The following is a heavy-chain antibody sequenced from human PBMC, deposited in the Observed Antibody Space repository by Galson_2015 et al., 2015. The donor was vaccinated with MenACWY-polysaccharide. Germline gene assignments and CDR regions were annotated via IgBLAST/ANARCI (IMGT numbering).Heavy chain of an antibody. CDR1: GFTFSSFW. J-gene: IGHJ4*02. Sequence: SLRLSCAASGFTFSSFWMSWARQAPGEGLEWVASVNQDGGAKYYVDSVKGRFTVSRDNAKNSLYLQMNSLRAEDTTVYFCARTRIVGAHWFDYWGQGTLVTVSS. CDR2: VNQDGGAK. CDR3: ARTRIVGAHWFDY. D-gene: IGHD1-26*01. V-gene: IGHV3-7*01.